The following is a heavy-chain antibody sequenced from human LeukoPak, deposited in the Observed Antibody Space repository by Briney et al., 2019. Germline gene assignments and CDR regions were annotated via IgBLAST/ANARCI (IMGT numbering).Heavy chain of an antibody. CDR1: GYTFADYY. Sequence: ASVKVSCKASGYTFADYYMHWVRQAPGQGLKWMGWINPNSGGTKYAQKFKGRVTMTRDTSISTAYMELSRLRSDDTAVYYCARVDTAMVAGGGDYWGQGTLVTVSS. CDR2: INPNSGGT. J-gene: IGHJ4*02. D-gene: IGHD5-18*01. CDR3: ARVDTAMVAGGGDY. V-gene: IGHV1-2*02.